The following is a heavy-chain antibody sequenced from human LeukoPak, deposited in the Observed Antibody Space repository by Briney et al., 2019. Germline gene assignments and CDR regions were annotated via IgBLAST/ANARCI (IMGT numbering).Heavy chain of an antibody. CDR2: IYYIGTT. CDR3: ARELEDSSSSIRFDP. Sequence: TSETLSLTCTVSGGSISNYYWSWIRQPPGKGLAWIGYIYYIGTTNYHPSLKSRVTISVDTSKNQFSLKLSSVTAADTAVYYCARELEDSSSSIRFDPWGQGTLVTVSS. V-gene: IGHV4-59*12. CDR1: GGSISNYY. J-gene: IGHJ5*02. D-gene: IGHD6-13*01.